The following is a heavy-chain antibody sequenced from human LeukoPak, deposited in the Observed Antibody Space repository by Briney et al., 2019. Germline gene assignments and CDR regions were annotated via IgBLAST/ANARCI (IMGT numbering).Heavy chain of an antibody. J-gene: IGHJ4*02. CDR3: ARYSNSQSPFDY. Sequence: ASVTVSCTASGYTFTGYYMHWVRQAPGQGLEWMGRINPNSGGTNYAQKFQGRVTMTRDTSISTAHMELSRLRSDDTAVYYCARYSNSQSPFDYWGQGTLVTVSS. D-gene: IGHD4-11*01. CDR2: INPNSGGT. V-gene: IGHV1-2*06. CDR1: GYTFTGYY.